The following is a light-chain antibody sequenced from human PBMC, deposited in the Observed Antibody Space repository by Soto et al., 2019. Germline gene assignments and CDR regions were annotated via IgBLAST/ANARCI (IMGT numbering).Light chain of an antibody. J-gene: IGLJ3*02. CDR2: DVS. CDR1: SSDVGAYNY. CDR3: SSYAGSSWV. Sequence: QLVLTQPPSASGSPGQSVTISCTGTSSDVGAYNYVSWYQQHPGKAPKLMIYDVSKRPSGVPYRFSGSKSGNAASLTVSGLQGEDEADYYCSSYAGSSWVFGGGTKVTVL. V-gene: IGLV2-8*01.